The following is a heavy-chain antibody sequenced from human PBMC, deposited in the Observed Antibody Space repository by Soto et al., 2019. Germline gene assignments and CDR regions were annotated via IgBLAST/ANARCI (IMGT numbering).Heavy chain of an antibody. CDR1: GYTFTSYG. CDR2: ISAYNGNT. CDR3: ARDIAVAGDLGY. Sequence: VASVKVSCKASGYTFTSYGISCVRQAPGQGLEWMGWISAYNGNTNYAQKLQGRVTMTTDTSTSTAYMELRSLRSDDTAVYYCARDIAVAGDLGYWGQGTLVTVSS. V-gene: IGHV1-18*01. J-gene: IGHJ4*02. D-gene: IGHD6-19*01.